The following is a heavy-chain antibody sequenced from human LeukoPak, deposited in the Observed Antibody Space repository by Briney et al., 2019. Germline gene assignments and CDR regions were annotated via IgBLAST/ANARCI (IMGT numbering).Heavy chain of an antibody. V-gene: IGHV3-23*01. CDR1: GFTFSSYA. Sequence: GGSLRLSCAASGFTFSSYAMSWVRQAPGKGLEWVSAISGSGGSTYYADSVKGRFTITRGNSKNTLYLQMNSLRAEDTAVYYCATTLDYYDSSGYVMYYFDYWGQGTLVTVSS. CDR2: ISGSGGST. D-gene: IGHD3-22*01. CDR3: ATTLDYYDSSGYVMYYFDY. J-gene: IGHJ4*02.